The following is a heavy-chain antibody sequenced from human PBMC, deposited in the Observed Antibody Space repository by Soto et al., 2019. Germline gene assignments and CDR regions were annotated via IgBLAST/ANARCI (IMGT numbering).Heavy chain of an antibody. CDR3: ARELYDILTGYGSYWFDP. CDR1: GGSISSGDYY. V-gene: IGHV4-30-4*01. J-gene: IGHJ5*02. D-gene: IGHD3-9*01. CDR2: IYYSGST. Sequence: PSETLSLTCTVSGGSISSGDYYWSWIRQPPGKGLEWIGYIYYSGSTYYNPSLKSRVTISVDTSKNQFSLKLSSVTAADTAVYYCARELYDILTGYGSYWFDPWGQGTLVTVSS.